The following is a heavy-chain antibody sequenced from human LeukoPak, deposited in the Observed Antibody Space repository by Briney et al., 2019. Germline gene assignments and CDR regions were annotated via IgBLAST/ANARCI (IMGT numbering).Heavy chain of an antibody. CDR3: ARAPKIAVPGAPPGKN. CDR1: GGSFSDYY. Sequence: SETLSLTCAVYGGSFSDYYWSWIRQPPGTGLEWIGEINRSGSTNYNPSLESRVTISVDTSRNQFSPELTSVTAADTAVYYCARAPKIAVPGAPPGKNWGQGTLVTVSS. CDR2: INRSGST. V-gene: IGHV4-34*01. J-gene: IGHJ4*02. D-gene: IGHD6-19*01.